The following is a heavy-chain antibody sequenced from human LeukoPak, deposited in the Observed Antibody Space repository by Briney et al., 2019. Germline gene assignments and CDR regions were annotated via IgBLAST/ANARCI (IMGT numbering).Heavy chain of an antibody. CDR2: INHSGST. J-gene: IGHJ4*02. V-gene: IGHV4-34*01. Sequence: SETLSLTCAVYGGSFSGYYWSWIRLPPGKGLEWIGEINHSGSTNYNPSLKSRVTISVDTSKNQFSLMLSSVTAADTAVYYCAREGDYSNYEGWGQGTLVTVSS. CDR3: AREGDYSNYEG. CDR1: GGSFSGYY. D-gene: IGHD4-11*01.